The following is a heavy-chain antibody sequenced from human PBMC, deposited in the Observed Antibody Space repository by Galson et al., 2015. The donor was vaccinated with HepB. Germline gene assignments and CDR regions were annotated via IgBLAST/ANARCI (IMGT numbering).Heavy chain of an antibody. Sequence: SVKVSCKASGYTFINYYIHWVRQAPGQGLEWMGMINPNSGGTNYAQKFQGRVTMTRDTSISTAYMELSRLRSDDTAVYYCASHGGYSYGDPYYYYYGMDVWGQGTTVTVSS. CDR3: ASHGGYSYGDPYYYYYGMDV. CDR2: INPNSGGT. CDR1: GYTFINYY. V-gene: IGHV1-2*02. J-gene: IGHJ6*02. D-gene: IGHD5-18*01.